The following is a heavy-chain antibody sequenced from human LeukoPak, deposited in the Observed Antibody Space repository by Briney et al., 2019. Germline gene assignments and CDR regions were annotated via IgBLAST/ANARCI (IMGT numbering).Heavy chain of an antibody. Sequence: GGSLRLSCAASGFTFSSYAMHWVRQAPGKGLEYASAISSNGGSTYYANSVKGRFTISRDNSKNTLYLQMGSLRAEDMAVYYCARGDCSSTSCYRRYYYYYMDVWGKGTTVTVSS. CDR2: ISSNGGST. J-gene: IGHJ6*03. CDR1: GFTFSSYA. V-gene: IGHV3-64*01. CDR3: ARGDCSSTSCYRRYYYYYMDV. D-gene: IGHD2-2*02.